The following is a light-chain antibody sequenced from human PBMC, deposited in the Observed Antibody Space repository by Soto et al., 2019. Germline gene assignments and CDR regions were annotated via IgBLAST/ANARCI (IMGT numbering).Light chain of an antibody. Sequence: EIVLTQSPANLCLSPGERGNLXCRASQSVSSYFAWFQQKPGQAPRHLIAETSIRARGSPARFSGSGSVTDFTRTISSLDPEDFAVYYGQQRSNRPLTFGQGTRLEIK. V-gene: IGKV3-11*01. CDR3: QQRSNRPLT. CDR1: QSVSSY. J-gene: IGKJ5*01. CDR2: ETS.